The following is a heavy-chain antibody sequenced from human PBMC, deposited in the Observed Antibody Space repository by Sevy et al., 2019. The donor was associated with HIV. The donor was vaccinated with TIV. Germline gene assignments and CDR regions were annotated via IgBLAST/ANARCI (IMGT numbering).Heavy chain of an antibody. Sequence: GWSLRLSCAASGFTFSSYGMHWVRQAPGKGLEWVAFIRYDGSNKYYADSVKGRFTISRDNSKNTLYLQMNSLRAEDTAVYYCAKDLGSIAARRGYFDYWGQGTLVTVSS. CDR1: GFTFSSYG. V-gene: IGHV3-30*02. CDR2: IRYDGSNK. D-gene: IGHD6-6*01. J-gene: IGHJ4*02. CDR3: AKDLGSIAARRGYFDY.